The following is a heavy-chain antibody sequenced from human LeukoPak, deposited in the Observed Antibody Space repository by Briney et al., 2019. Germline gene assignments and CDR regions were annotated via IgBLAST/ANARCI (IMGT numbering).Heavy chain of an antibody. CDR1: GVSFDDYY. D-gene: IGHD4-17*01. CDR3: TRMTTEHDY. V-gene: IGHV4-34*01. CDR2: INHSGYT. Sequence: SETLSLTCAVSGVSFDDYYWSWVRQTPGKGLEWIGEINHSGYTNDSPSLKSRVTLSIDTSRKQFSLNLRSVTVADAGIYYCTRMTTEHDYWGQGTLVTVSS. J-gene: IGHJ4*02.